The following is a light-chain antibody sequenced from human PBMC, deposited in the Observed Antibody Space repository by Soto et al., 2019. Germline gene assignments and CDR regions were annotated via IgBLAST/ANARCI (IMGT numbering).Light chain of an antibody. J-gene: IGLJ1*01. CDR2: RNN. CDR1: SSNMGSNT. Sequence: QSVLTQPPSVSGTPGQRVTISCSGGSSNMGSNTVNWFQQIPGTAPKLLIARNNQRPSGVPERFSGSKSGTSASLAIIGLQSEDEADYDYAAWYYGVSAYIFATPTKLTVL. V-gene: IGLV1-44*01. CDR3: AAWYYGVSAYI.